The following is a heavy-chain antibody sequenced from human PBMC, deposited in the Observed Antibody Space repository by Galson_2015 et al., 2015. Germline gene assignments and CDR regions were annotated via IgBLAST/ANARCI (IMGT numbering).Heavy chain of an antibody. CDR2: FSGSGGST. D-gene: IGHD1-7*01. Sequence: SLRLSCAASGFTFSSYAMSWVHQAPGKGLEWVSAFSGSGGSTYYADSVKGRFTISRDNSKNTLYLQMNSLRAEDTAVYYCAKTRASTGTTLSFDYWGQGTLVTVSS. CDR1: GFTFSSYA. CDR3: AKTRASTGTTLSFDY. V-gene: IGHV3-23*01. J-gene: IGHJ4*02.